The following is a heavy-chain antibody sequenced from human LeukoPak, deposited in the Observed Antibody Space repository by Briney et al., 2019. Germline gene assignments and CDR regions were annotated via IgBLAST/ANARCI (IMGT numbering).Heavy chain of an antibody. J-gene: IGHJ4*02. CDR1: GFTFDDYA. V-gene: IGHV3-9*01. Sequence: PGGSLRLSCAASGFTFDDYAMHWVRQAPGKGLEWVSGISWNSGSIGYADSVKGRFTISRDNAMKSLYLQMNSLRAEDTAVYYCVRDFLYGGMSGHFDQWGQGILVIVSS. CDR3: VRDFLYGGMSGHFDQ. D-gene: IGHD2/OR15-2a*01. CDR2: ISWNSGSI.